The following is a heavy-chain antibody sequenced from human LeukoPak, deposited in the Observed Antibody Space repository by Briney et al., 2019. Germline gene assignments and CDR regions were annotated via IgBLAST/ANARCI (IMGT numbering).Heavy chain of an antibody. CDR1: GDSIGNYY. Sequence: SETLSLTCTVSGDSIGNYYWNWIRQPAGKGLEWIGRIYTSGNTDYNPSLKSRITMSVDTSKKQFSLKLSSVTAADTAVYYCNVGQWLVPLGYWGQGTLVTVSS. CDR2: IYTSGNT. D-gene: IGHD6-19*01. V-gene: IGHV4-4*07. CDR3: NVGQWLVPLGY. J-gene: IGHJ4*02.